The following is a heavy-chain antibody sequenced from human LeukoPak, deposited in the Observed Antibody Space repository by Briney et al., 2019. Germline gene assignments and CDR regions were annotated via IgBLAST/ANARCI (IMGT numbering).Heavy chain of an antibody. CDR2: IYTSGST. D-gene: IGHD1-26*01. CDR1: GGSISSGSYY. V-gene: IGHV4-61*02. J-gene: IGHJ6*02. CDR3: ASDIVGATWRYYYYGMDV. Sequence: SETLSLTCTVSGGSISSGSYYWSWIRQPAGKGLEWIGRIYTSGSTNYNPSLKSRVTISVDTSKNQFSLKLSSVTAADTAVYYCASDIVGATWRYYYYGMDVWGQGTTVTVSS.